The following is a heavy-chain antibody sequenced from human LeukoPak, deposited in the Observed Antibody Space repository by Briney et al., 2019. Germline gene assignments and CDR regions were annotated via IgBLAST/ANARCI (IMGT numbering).Heavy chain of an antibody. CDR1: GYSFTSYW. CDR2: IYPGDSDT. V-gene: IGHV5-51*01. Sequence: GESLKISCKGSGYSFTSYWIGWVRQMPGKGLEWMGIIYPGDSDTRYSPSFQGQVTISADKSISTAYLQWSSVKASDTAMYYCARQRRGTDRPNWFDPWGQGTLVTVSS. D-gene: IGHD1-14*01. J-gene: IGHJ5*02. CDR3: ARQRRGTDRPNWFDP.